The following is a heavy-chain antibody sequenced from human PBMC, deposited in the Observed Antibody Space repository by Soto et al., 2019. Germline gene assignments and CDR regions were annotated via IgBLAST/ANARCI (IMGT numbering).Heavy chain of an antibody. CDR2: INAYNGNT. D-gene: IGHD5-12*01. Sequence: QVHLVQSGAEVKKPGASVKVSCKASGYTFNTYGITWVRQAPGQGLEWMAWINAYNGNTLYAKNLQGRVTMTTATSTSTAYMEMRSLTSAETAVYYCARDRDRVADFWGQGTMVTVSS. CDR3: ARDRDRVADF. CDR1: GYTFNTYG. J-gene: IGHJ3*01. V-gene: IGHV1-18*01.